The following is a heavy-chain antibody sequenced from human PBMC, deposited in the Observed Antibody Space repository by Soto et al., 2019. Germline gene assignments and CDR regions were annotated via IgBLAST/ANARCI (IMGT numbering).Heavy chain of an antibody. CDR3: ARDRVPYDSSGLSFARLFDP. V-gene: IGHV1-3*01. D-gene: IGHD3-22*01. CDR1: GYTYTRYA. Sequence: APVKVDCKTSGYTYTRYARRWVRQNPEQRLEWMGWINAGNGNTKYSQKFQGRVTITRDTSASTAYMELSSLRSEDTAVYYCARDRVPYDSSGLSFARLFDPLVQGTLVTVSS. CDR2: INAGNGNT. J-gene: IGHJ5*02.